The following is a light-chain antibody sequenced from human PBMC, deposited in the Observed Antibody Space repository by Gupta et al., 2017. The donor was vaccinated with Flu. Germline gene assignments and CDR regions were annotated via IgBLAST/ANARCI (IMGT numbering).Light chain of an antibody. CDR3: QHENSSSWT. J-gene: IGKJ1*01. CDR2: KAS. CDR1: QSISSW. V-gene: IGKV1-5*03. Sequence: DIQMTHSPSTLSASVGDRVTITCRASQSISSWLAWYQQKPGKAPKLLIYKASRVESGVPSRFSGSGYGTEFTLTISSRQPEDFANYYCQHENSSSWTFGQGTKVEIK.